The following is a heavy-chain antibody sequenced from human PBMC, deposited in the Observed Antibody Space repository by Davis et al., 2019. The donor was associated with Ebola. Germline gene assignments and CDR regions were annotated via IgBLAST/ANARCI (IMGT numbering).Heavy chain of an antibody. D-gene: IGHD6-6*01. Sequence: PGGSLRLSCAASGFTFSSYAMSWVRQAPGKGLEWVSTISRSGATTFYADSMKGRFTISRDNSKNALYLQMNSLRAEDTAVYYCAKIGRPFDYWGQGTLVTVSS. CDR1: GFTFSSYA. J-gene: IGHJ4*02. CDR3: AKIGRPFDY. CDR2: ISRSGATT. V-gene: IGHV3-23*01.